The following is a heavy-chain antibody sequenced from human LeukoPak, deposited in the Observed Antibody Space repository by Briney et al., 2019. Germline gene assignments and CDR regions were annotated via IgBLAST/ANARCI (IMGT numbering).Heavy chain of an antibody. J-gene: IGHJ6*02. CDR2: IWYGGSNK. CDR3: ARDDGQGAVAGRRHYYYGMDV. Sequence: GGSLRLSCAASGFSFSNYGMHWVRQAPGKGLEWVAVIWYGGSNKYYADSVKGRFTISRDNSKNTLYLQMNSLRAEDTAVYYCARDDGQGAVAGRRHYYYGMDVWGQGTTVTVSS. D-gene: IGHD6-19*01. V-gene: IGHV3-33*08. CDR1: GFSFSNYG.